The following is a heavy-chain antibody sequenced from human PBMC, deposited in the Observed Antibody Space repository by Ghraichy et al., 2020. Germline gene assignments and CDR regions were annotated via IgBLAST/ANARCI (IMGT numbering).Heavy chain of an antibody. CDR1: GFTLSSYV. Sequence: GGSLRLSCAASGFTLSSYVMSWVRQAPGKGLEWVSTISNSGGSTYYADSVKGRFTISRDNSKNTLYLQMNSLRADDTALYYCAKGYSSIWYYFDYGGQGTLVTVSS. D-gene: IGHD6-13*01. CDR3: AKGYSSIWYYFDY. CDR2: ISNSGGST. V-gene: IGHV3-23*01. J-gene: IGHJ4*02.